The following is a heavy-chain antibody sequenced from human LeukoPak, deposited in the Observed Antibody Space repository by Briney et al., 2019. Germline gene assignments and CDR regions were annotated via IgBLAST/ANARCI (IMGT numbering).Heavy chain of an antibody. D-gene: IGHD5-18*01. Sequence: AGGPLRLSCAASGFTFRSYWMSWVRQAPGKGLEWVANIKQDGSEKYYVDSVKGRFTIPRDNAKNSLYLQMNSLRAEDTAMYYCARDDHTSSSNWGQGTLVTVSS. V-gene: IGHV3-7*05. CDR1: GFTFRSYW. J-gene: IGHJ4*02. CDR3: ARDDHTSSSN. CDR2: IKQDGSEK.